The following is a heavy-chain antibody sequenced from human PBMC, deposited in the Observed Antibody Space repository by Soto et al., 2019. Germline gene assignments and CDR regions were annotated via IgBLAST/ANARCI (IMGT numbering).Heavy chain of an antibody. CDR3: ARDPIAAGDYYYGMDV. CDR1: GFTFSSYW. V-gene: IGHV3-74*01. J-gene: IGHJ6*02. D-gene: IGHD6-13*01. Sequence: GGSMRLSCAASGFTFSSYWMHWVRQAPGKGLVWVSRINSDGSSTSYADSVKGRFTISRDNAKNTLYLQMNSLRAEDTAVYYCARDPIAAGDYYYGMDVWGQGTTVTVSS. CDR2: INSDGSST.